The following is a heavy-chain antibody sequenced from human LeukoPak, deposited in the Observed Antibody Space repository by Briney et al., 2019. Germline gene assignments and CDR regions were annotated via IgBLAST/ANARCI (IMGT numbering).Heavy chain of an antibody. D-gene: IGHD3-22*01. CDR1: GFTFEAYT. CDR3: AKGSPFHYYDSSGLDS. J-gene: IGHJ4*02. Sequence: GSLRLSCAASGFTFEAYTMHWVRQAPGKGLEWVSLIIGDGGSTFYADSVKGRFTISRDNSKNSLYLQMNRLRTEDTALYYCAKGSPFHYYDSSGLDSWGQGSLVTVSS. V-gene: IGHV3-43*02. CDR2: IIGDGGST.